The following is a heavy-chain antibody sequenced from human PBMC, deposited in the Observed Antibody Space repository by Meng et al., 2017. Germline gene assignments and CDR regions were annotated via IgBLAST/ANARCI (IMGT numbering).Heavy chain of an antibody. CDR1: GYTFTGYD. V-gene: IGHV1-3*01. CDR2: IKSANGDA. CDR3: ARGTGSSWFDP. Sequence: QVHLVQFGAGVKKPGAEVTFSCNASGYTFTGYDLHWVRQAPGQSRAWMGWIKSANGDAKYSQKFQGRLTLSRDTSASTAYLELSSLTFEDTAVYYCARGTGSSWFDPWGQGTLVTVSS. D-gene: IGHD6-13*01. J-gene: IGHJ5*02.